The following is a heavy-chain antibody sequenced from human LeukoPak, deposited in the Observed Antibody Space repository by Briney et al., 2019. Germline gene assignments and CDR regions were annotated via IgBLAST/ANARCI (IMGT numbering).Heavy chain of an antibody. CDR2: IYHSGST. D-gene: IGHD5-24*01. CDR1: GGSISSGGYY. V-gene: IGHV4-30-2*01. CDR3: AREEVKEMATKVFDY. Sequence: PSETLSLTCTVSGGSISSGGYYWSWIRQPPGKGLEWIGYIYHSGSTYYNPSLKSRVTISVDTSKNQFSLKLSSVTAADTAVYYCAREEVKEMATKVFDYWGQGTLVTVSS. J-gene: IGHJ4*02.